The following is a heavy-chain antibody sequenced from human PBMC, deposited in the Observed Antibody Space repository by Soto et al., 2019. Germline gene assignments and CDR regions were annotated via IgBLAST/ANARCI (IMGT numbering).Heavy chain of an antibody. J-gene: IGHJ3*02. D-gene: IGHD5-12*01. CDR3: AKDHLVIVATIPRGAFDI. V-gene: IGHV3-23*01. CDR1: GFTFTTYA. CDR2: ISDSAVIT. Sequence: EVQLLESGGGWVQPGGSLRLSCAASGFTFTTYAMSWVRQAPGKALEWVSSISDSAVITSYADSVKGRFTISRDNSKNTLYLQMNSLRAEDTAIYYCAKDHLVIVATIPRGAFDIWGQGTMVTVSS.